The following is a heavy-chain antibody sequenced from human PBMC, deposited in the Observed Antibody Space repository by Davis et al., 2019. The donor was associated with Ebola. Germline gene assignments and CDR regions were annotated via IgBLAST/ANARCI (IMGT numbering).Heavy chain of an antibody. J-gene: IGHJ5*02. Sequence: AASVKVSCKASRGTFSSYAIIWVRQAPGQGLEWMGGIIPIFGTANYAQKFQGSVTITADKSTSTAYMELSSLGSEDTAVYYCARDPYRVVAAKGFDPWGQGTLVTVSS. CDR3: ARDPYRVVAAKGFDP. V-gene: IGHV1-69*06. CDR1: RGTFSSYA. CDR2: IIPIFGTA. D-gene: IGHD2-15*01.